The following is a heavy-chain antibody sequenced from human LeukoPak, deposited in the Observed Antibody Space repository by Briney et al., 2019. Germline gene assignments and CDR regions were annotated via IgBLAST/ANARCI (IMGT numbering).Heavy chain of an antibody. CDR1: GFTFNNYY. Sequence: GGSLRLSCAASGFTFNNYYMNWVRQAPGKGLEWVSYISSSSSTIYYADSVKGRFTISRDNAKNSLYLQMNSLRAEDTAVYYCAKTYTYCGGDCYQPFDYWGQGTLVTVSS. V-gene: IGHV3-48*01. CDR2: ISSSSSTI. CDR3: AKTYTYCGGDCYQPFDY. J-gene: IGHJ4*02. D-gene: IGHD2-21*02.